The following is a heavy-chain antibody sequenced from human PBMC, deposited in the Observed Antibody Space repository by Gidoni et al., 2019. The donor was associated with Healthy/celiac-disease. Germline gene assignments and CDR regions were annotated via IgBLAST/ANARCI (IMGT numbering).Heavy chain of an antibody. Sequence: QVQLQPWGAGLLKPSDTLSLTCAVYGGSFSGYYWSWIRQPPGKGLEWIGEINHSGSTNYNPSLKSRVTISVDTSKNQFSLKLSSVTAADTAVYYCARARSGYYYGCYAFDIWGQGTMVTVSS. V-gene: IGHV4-34*01. CDR3: ARARSGYYYGCYAFDI. D-gene: IGHD3-22*01. J-gene: IGHJ3*02. CDR1: GGSFSGYY. CDR2: INHSGST.